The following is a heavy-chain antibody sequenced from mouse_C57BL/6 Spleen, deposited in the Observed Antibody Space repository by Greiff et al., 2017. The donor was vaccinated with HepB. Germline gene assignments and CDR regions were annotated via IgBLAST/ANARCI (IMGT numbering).Heavy chain of an antibody. CDR3: AREIITTVVCFDG. Sequence: QVQLQQPGAELVKPGASVKMSCKASGYTFTSYWITWVKQRPGQGLEWIGDIYPGSGSTNYNEKFKSKATLTVDTSSSTAYMQLRSLTSEDSAVYYCAREIITTVVCFDGWGTGTTVTVAS. CDR2: IYPGSGST. J-gene: IGHJ1*03. V-gene: IGHV1-55*01. CDR1: GYTFTSYW. D-gene: IGHD1-1*01.